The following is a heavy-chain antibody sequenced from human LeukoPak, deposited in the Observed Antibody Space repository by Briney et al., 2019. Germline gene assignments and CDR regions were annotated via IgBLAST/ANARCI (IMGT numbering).Heavy chain of an antibody. D-gene: IGHD1-26*01. CDR3: AKRGAEQGNGLDV. J-gene: IGHJ6*02. CDR2: INNGGSST. V-gene: IGHV3-23*05. Sequence: PGGSLRLSCVCSGFSCRIYVMTWVRQAPGKGLEWVSPINNGGSSTWYADSVKGRFTMSRDNSKTTVSLQMESLRAEDTAVYYCAKRGAEQGNGLDVWGQGTTVAVSS. CDR1: GFSCRIYV.